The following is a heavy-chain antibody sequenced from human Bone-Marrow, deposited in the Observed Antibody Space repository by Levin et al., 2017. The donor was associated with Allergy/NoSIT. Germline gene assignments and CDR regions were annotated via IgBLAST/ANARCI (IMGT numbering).Heavy chain of an antibody. Sequence: ASVKVSCKASGYTFTTYPMHWVRQAPGQSLEWMGWINAGNDNTKYSQKFQGRVTFTRDTSASTAYMELSSLKSEDTAVYYCARGGVAGNYFDHWGQGTLVTVSS. V-gene: IGHV1-3*01. J-gene: IGHJ4*02. D-gene: IGHD6-19*01. CDR2: INAGNDNT. CDR1: GYTFTTYP. CDR3: ARGGVAGNYFDH.